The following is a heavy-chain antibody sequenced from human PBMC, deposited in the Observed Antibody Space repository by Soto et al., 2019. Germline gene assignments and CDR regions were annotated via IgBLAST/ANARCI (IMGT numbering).Heavy chain of an antibody. CDR2: ISAYNGNT. CDR1: GYTFTSYG. D-gene: IGHD4-17*01. CDR3: ASHGDYAESYYGMDV. V-gene: IGHV1-18*01. J-gene: IGHJ6*02. Sequence: QVQLVQSGAEVKKPGASVKVSCKASGYTFTSYGIRWVRQAPGQGREWMGWISAYNGNTNYAQKLQGRVTMTTETSTSTAYMELRRLRSDDTAVYYCASHGDYAESYYGMDVWGPGTTVTVSS.